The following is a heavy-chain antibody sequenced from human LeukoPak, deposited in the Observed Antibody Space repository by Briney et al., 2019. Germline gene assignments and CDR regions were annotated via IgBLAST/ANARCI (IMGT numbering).Heavy chain of an antibody. Sequence: SETLSLTCTVSGGSISSSGYYWDWIRQTPGKGLEWIGNIHYSEGTSYNPSLESRVTMSVDTSKNQFSLKLSSVTAADTAVYYCASERRGYYFDYWGQGTLVTVSS. CDR1: GGSISSSGYY. J-gene: IGHJ4*02. CDR2: IHYSEGT. CDR3: ASERRGYYFDY. D-gene: IGHD1-1*01. V-gene: IGHV4-39*01.